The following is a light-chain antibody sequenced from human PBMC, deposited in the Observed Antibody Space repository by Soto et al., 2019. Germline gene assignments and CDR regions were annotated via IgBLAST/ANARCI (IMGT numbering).Light chain of an antibody. CDR1: QSVSSN. J-gene: IGKJ1*01. Sequence: IGVSHSPSTLSVSPGERATLSCRASQSVSSNVAWYQQKPGQAPRLLIYGASTRATGIPARFSGSGSGTEFTLTISSLQSEDFAVYYCQQYNNWPRTFGQGTKVDIK. CDR3: QQYNNWPRT. V-gene: IGKV3-15*01. CDR2: GAS.